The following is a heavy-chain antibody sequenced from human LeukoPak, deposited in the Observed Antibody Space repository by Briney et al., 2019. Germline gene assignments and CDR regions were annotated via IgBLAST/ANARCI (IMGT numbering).Heavy chain of an antibody. J-gene: IGHJ4*02. CDR3: ARGPVTVSQYFDY. Sequence: SQTLSLTCAVSGGSISSGGYSWSWIRRPPGKGLEWIGYIYYSGSTYYNPSLKSRVTISVDTSKNQFSLKLSSVTAADTAVYYCARGPVTVSQYFDYWGQGALVTVSS. CDR2: IYYSGST. D-gene: IGHD2-21*02. CDR1: GGSISSGGYS. V-gene: IGHV4-30-4*07.